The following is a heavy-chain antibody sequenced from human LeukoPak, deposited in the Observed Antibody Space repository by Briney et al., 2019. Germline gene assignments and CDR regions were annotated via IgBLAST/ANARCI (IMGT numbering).Heavy chain of an antibody. CDR1: GYSINTNSY. V-gene: IGHV4-38-2*01. Sequence: SETLSLTCSVSGYSINTNSYWAWIRQPPGKGLEWIGSSHHGGNTYYHPSLKSRVTISIDTSENQFSLELYSVTAADTAVYYCARWLGKGFDMWGQGTVVTVSP. CDR2: SHHGGNT. CDR3: ARWLGKGFDM. D-gene: IGHD3-22*01. J-gene: IGHJ3*02.